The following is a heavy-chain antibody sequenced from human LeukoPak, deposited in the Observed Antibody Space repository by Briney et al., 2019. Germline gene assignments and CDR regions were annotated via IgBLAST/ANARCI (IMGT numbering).Heavy chain of an antibody. CDR1: GFTFSGSA. CDR2: ISGSGGST. CDR3: AKISGSYTSPPYDY. V-gene: IGHV3-23*01. J-gene: IGHJ4*02. D-gene: IGHD1-26*01. Sequence: RGSLRLSPAAPGFTFSGSAMSWVRQAPGKGLGWVSAISGSGGSTYYADSVKGRFTISRDNSKNTLYLQMNSLRAEDTAVYYCAKISGSYTSPPYDYWGQGTLVTVSS.